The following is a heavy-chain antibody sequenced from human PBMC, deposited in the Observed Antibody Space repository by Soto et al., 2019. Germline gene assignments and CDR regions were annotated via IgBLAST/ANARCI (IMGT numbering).Heavy chain of an antibody. CDR1: GDSVNSGSYY. CDR3: TRARISMIAYY. Sequence: LSLTCTVSGDSVNSGSYYRTWIRQAPGKGLEWLGYIYHIGTTRYNPSLKSRATISLDTSKSQFSLRLTSVTAADTAVYYCTRARISMIAYYWGPGTLVTVSS. CDR2: IYHIGTT. D-gene: IGHD3-16*01. V-gene: IGHV4-61*01. J-gene: IGHJ4*02.